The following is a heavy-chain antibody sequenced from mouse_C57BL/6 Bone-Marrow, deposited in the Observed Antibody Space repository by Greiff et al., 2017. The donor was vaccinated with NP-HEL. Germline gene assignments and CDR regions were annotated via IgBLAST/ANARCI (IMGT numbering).Heavy chain of an antibody. V-gene: IGHV5-17*01. D-gene: IGHD1-1*01. CDR3: ARGGTVVAPWYFDV. J-gene: IGHJ1*03. CDR1: GFTFSDYG. CDR2: ISSGSSTI. Sequence: EVKVVESGGGLVKPGGSLKLSCAASGFTFSDYGMHWVRQAPEKGLEWVAYISSGSSTIYYADTVKGRFTISRDNAKNTLFLQMTSLRSEDTAMYYGARGGTVVAPWYFDVWGTGTTVTVSS.